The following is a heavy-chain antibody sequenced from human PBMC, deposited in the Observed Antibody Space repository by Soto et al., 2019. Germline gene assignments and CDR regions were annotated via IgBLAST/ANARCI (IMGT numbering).Heavy chain of an antibody. CDR2: IIPIFGTA. V-gene: IGHV1-69*01. J-gene: IGHJ3*01. CDR1: GGTSSDYV. D-gene: IGHD3-10*01. CDR3: AGSFKYGSGTFDALDV. Sequence: QVLLVQSGTEVKKPGSSVKVSCQASGGTSSDYVLTWVRQAPGQGLEWMGGIIPIFGTANYAQRFQGRVSITADESSSTAYMELSSLKSEDTAVYYCAGSFKYGSGTFDALDVWGHGTMVMVSS.